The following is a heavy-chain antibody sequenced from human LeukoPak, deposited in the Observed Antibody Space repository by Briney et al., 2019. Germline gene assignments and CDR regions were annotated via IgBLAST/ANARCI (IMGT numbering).Heavy chain of an antibody. Sequence: PGGSLRLSCAASGFTFSSYGMSWVRQAPGKGLEWVSAISGSGGSTYYADSVKGRFTISRDNSKNMLYLQMNSLRAEDTAVYYCAKDAGTTRSFYYFDYWGQGTLVTVSS. CDR1: GFTFSSYG. V-gene: IGHV3-23*01. CDR2: ISGSGGST. J-gene: IGHJ4*02. D-gene: IGHD1-1*01. CDR3: AKDAGTTRSFYYFDY.